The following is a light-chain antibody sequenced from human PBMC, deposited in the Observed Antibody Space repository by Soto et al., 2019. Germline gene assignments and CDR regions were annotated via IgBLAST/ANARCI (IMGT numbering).Light chain of an antibody. CDR3: SSYAGTHVV. Sequence: QSGLTQPPSPSRSPGQPVAASCTGNSIDVGGYNYVSWYQQYPGKAPKLMIYDVTKRPSGVPDRFSGSKSGNTASLTVSGLQAEDEADYYCSSYAGTHVVFGTGTKVTVL. CDR1: SIDVGGYNY. V-gene: IGLV2-8*01. CDR2: DVT. J-gene: IGLJ1*01.